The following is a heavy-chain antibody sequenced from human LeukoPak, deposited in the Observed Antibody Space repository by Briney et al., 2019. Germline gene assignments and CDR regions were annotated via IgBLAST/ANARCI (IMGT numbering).Heavy chain of an antibody. CDR2: INPNSGGT. J-gene: IGHJ4*02. CDR3: ARPYGSGSYEYYFDC. D-gene: IGHD3-10*01. CDR1: GYTFTGYY. Sequence: ASVKVSCKASGYTFTGYYMHWVRQAPGQGLEWMGWINPNSGGTNYAQKFQGRVTMTRDTSISTAYMELSRLRSDDTAVYYCARPYGSGSYEYYFDCWGQGTLVTVSS. V-gene: IGHV1-2*02.